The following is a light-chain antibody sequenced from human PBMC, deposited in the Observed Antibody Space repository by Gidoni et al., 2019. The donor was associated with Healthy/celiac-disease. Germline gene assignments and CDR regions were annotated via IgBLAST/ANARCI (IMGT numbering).Light chain of an antibody. V-gene: IGKV3-11*01. CDR3: QQRSNWPRFX. J-gene: IGKJ3*01. CDR2: DAS. CDR1: QSVSSY. Sequence: EIVLTQSPATLSLSPGERATLSCRASQSVSSYLAWYQQKPGQAPRLLIYDASNRATGIPARFSGSGSGTDFTLTISSLEPEDFAVYYCQQRSNWPRFXFXPGTKVDIK.